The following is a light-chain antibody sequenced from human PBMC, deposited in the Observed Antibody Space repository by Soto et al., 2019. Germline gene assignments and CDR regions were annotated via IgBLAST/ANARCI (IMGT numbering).Light chain of an antibody. V-gene: IGLV2-11*01. CDR2: DVN. J-gene: IGLJ2*01. CDR1: SSDVGGYNY. Sequence: QSALTQPRSVSGSPGQSVTISCTGTSSDVGGYNYVSWYQQHPGKAPQLMVYDVNKRPSGVPDRFSGSKSGNTASLTISGLQAEDEADYHCCSYAGSYVAFGGGTKLTVL. CDR3: CSYAGSYVA.